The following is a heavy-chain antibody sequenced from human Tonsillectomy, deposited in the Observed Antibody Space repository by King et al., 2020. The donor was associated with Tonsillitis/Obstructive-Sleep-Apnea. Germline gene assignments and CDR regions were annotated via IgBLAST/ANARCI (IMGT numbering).Heavy chain of an antibody. V-gene: IGHV4-61*01. Sequence: VQLQESGPGLVKPSETLSLTCTVSGGSVSSNSYYWNWIRQPPGKGLEWIGYIYYCGTTNYNPSLKSRVTISSDTPKNQFSLKLSSVTAADTAVYYCAGSLYYYGSGSYYTYYFDYWGQGTLVTVSS. D-gene: IGHD3-10*01. CDR1: GGSVSSNSYY. CDR2: IYYCGTT. CDR3: AGSLYYYGSGSYYTYYFDY. J-gene: IGHJ4*02.